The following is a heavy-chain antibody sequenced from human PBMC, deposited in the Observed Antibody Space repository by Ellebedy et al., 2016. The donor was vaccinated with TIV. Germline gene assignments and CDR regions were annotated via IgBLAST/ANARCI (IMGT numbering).Heavy chain of an antibody. V-gene: IGHV3-74*01. Sequence: GGSLKISXAASGFTFSSYWMHWVRQAPGKGLVWVSRINSDGSSTSYADSVKGRFTISRDNAKNTLYLQMNSLRAEDTAVYYCARPLSNIVATIGYWGQGTLVTVSS. CDR1: GFTFSSYW. CDR3: ARPLSNIVATIGY. J-gene: IGHJ4*02. D-gene: IGHD5-12*01. CDR2: INSDGSST.